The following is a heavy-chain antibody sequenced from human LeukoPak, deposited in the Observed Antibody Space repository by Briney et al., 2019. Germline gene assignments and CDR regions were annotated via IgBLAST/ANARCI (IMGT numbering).Heavy chain of an antibody. CDR1: GFTFSSYA. J-gene: IGHJ4*02. V-gene: IGHV3-23*01. CDR3: AKDGYYYGSGTYDN. Sequence: GGSLRLSCAASGFTFSSYALSWVRQAPGKGLEWVSAISGSGGSTYYADSVKGRFTISRDNSKNTPYLQMNSLRAEDTAVYYCAKDGYYYGSGTYDNWGQGTLVTVSS. CDR2: ISGSGGST. D-gene: IGHD3-10*01.